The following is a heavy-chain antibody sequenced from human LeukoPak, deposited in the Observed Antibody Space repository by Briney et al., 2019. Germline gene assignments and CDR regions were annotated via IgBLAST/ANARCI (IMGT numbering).Heavy chain of an antibody. J-gene: IGHJ6*02. Sequence: SETLSLTCTVSGGSISSYYWSWIRQPPGKGLEWIGYIYYSGSTNYNPSLKSRVTISVDTSKNQFSLKLSSVTAADTAVYYCARDQGSGHDSEYYYYGMDVWGQGTTVTVSS. D-gene: IGHD5-12*01. CDR2: IYYSGST. CDR3: ARDQGSGHDSEYYYYGMDV. CDR1: GGSISSYY. V-gene: IGHV4-59*01.